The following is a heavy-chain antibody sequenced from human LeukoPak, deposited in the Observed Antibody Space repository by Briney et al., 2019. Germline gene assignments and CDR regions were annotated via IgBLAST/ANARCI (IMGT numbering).Heavy chain of an antibody. D-gene: IGHD4-17*01. CDR1: GGSINNYF. J-gene: IGHJ6*03. CDR3: ARARKMTTVTTYYYYMDV. Sequence: PSETLSLTCTVSGGSINNYFWTWLRQPPGKGLQWIGYISYGETTSYNPSLKSRVTMSLETSKNQFSLRLTSVTAADTAVYYCARARKMTTVTTYYYYMDVWGKGTTVTISS. V-gene: IGHV4-59*01. CDR2: ISYGETT.